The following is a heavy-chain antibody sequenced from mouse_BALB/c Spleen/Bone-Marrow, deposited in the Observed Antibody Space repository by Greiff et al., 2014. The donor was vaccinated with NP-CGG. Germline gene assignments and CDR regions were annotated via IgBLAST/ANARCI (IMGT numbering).Heavy chain of an antibody. CDR3: ATLTGTFDY. CDR1: GFNIKDPY. D-gene: IGHD4-1*01. Sequence: VQLKESGAGLVKPGASVKLSCTTSGFNIKDPYIHWVKQRPEQGLEWIGRIDPANYNTQYDPKFQGKATITADTPSNAAYLQLNSLTSEDTAVYYCATLTGTFDYWGQGTPVTVSA. CDR2: IDPANYNT. V-gene: IGHV14-3*02. J-gene: IGHJ3*01.